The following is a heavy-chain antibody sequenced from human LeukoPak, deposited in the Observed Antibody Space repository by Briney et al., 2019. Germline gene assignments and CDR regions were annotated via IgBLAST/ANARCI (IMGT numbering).Heavy chain of an antibody. D-gene: IGHD3-22*01. V-gene: IGHV1-69*05. CDR3: ATRDFDSSGYEIDY. CDR1: GGTFSSYA. Sequence: SVKVSCKASGGTFSSYAISWVRQAPGQGLEWMGGIIPIFGTANYAQKIQGRVTITTDESTSTAYMELSSLRSEDTAVYYCATRDFDSSGYEIDYWGQGTLVTVSS. J-gene: IGHJ4*02. CDR2: IIPIFGTA.